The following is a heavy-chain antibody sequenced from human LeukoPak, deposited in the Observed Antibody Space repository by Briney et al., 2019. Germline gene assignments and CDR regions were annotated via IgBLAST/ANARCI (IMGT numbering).Heavy chain of an antibody. CDR1: GFTLSSYA. CDR2: ISGSGGST. D-gene: IGHD3-10*01. CDR3: AKRVLLWFGVGAFDI. Sequence: PGGSLRLSCAASGFTLSSYAMSWVRQAPGKGLEWVSAISGSGGSTYYADSVKGRFTISRDNSKNTLYLQMNSLRAEDTAVYYCAKRVLLWFGVGAFDIWGQGTMVTVSS. V-gene: IGHV3-23*01. J-gene: IGHJ3*02.